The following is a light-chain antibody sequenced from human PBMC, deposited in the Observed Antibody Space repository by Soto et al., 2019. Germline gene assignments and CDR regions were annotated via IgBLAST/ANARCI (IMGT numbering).Light chain of an antibody. CDR2: DAS. V-gene: IGKV1-5*01. CDR3: QQGYNFPRA. J-gene: IGKJ1*01. Sequence: DIQMTQSPSTLPASVGYRVTITCRASQTISSWLAWYQQKPGKAPDLLIYDASRLAGGVPSRFSGSESGTEFTLTINSLQPEDFATYFCQQGYNFPRAFGQGTKVDIK. CDR1: QTISSW.